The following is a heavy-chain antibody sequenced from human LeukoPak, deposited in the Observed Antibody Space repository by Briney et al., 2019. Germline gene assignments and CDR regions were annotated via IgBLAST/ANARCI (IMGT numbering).Heavy chain of an antibody. Sequence: RPGGSLRLSCAASGFTFDDYGMSWVRQAPGKGLEWVSGINWNGGSTGYADSVKGRFTISRDNAKNSLYLQMNSLRAEDTALYYCARSTTTTVTTAPNYWGQGTLVTVSS. CDR2: INWNGGST. D-gene: IGHD4-11*01. CDR3: ARSTTTTVTTAPNY. J-gene: IGHJ4*02. V-gene: IGHV3-20*04. CDR1: GFTFDDYG.